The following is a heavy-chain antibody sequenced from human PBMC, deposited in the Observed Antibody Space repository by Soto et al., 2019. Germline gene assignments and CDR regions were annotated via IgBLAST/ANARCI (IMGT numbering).Heavy chain of an antibody. J-gene: IGHJ5*02. V-gene: IGHV4-39*01. D-gene: IGHD3-16*02. Sequence: LQETGPGLVKPSETLSLTCAVSGGSISSSTHYWGWIRQPPGKGLEWIGSIRYSGSTYYTSSLMSRVTIPGDTSNNQISLKLSSVTAADTAVYYCATKAELSNWFDPWGQGTLVTVSS. CDR1: GGSISSSTHY. CDR2: IRYSGST. CDR3: ATKAELSNWFDP.